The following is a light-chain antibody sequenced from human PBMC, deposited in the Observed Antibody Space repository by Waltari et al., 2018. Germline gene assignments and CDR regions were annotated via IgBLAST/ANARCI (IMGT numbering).Light chain of an antibody. CDR2: AAS. V-gene: IGKV3-15*01. Sequence: EIVMTQSPATLSVSPGERATLSCKASQNISTHLVWYQHNPGQAPRLLIYAASPRATGTPARFSGQGSGTEFTLTISSLQSEDFALYYCQQYNTWPSFGPGTKVDIK. CDR1: QNISTH. J-gene: IGKJ3*01. CDR3: QQYNTWPS.